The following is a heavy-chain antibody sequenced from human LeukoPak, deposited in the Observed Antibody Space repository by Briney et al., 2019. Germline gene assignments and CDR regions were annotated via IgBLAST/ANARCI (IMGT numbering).Heavy chain of an antibody. Sequence: GGSLRLSCAASGFTFSDYYMAWIRQAPGKGPEWVGHIKSKVDGGTADYGAPVKDRFTISRDDSKNTVYLQVNSLKTEDTAVYYCATDVPYTGGGAIVFWGQGTLVTVSS. CDR1: GFTFSDYY. CDR2: IKSKVDGGTA. D-gene: IGHD3-16*02. CDR3: ATDVPYTGGGAIVF. V-gene: IGHV3-15*01. J-gene: IGHJ4*02.